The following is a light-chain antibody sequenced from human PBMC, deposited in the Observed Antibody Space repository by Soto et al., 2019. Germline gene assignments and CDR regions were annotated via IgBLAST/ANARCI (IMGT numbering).Light chain of an antibody. CDR1: SSNIGAGYD. J-gene: IGLJ1*01. CDR3: QSYDKTLTAYV. Sequence: QSVLTQPPSVSGAPGQRVTISCTGSSSNIGAGYDVHWYHQVPGTAPKLLVSTDNHRPAGVPDRLSASKSGASASLAITGLQAEDEAHYYCQSYDKTLTAYVFGTGTKVTVL. CDR2: TDN. V-gene: IGLV1-40*01.